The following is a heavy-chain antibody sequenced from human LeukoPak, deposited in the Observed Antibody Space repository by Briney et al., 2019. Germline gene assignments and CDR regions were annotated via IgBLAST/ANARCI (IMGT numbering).Heavy chain of an antibody. V-gene: IGHV3-23*01. Sequence: GGSLRLSCAASGFTFSSYAMSWVRQAPGKGLEWVSAISGSGGSTYYADSVKGRFTISRDNSKNTLYLQMNSLRAEDTAVYYCARGGLGVTNYYYYGMDVWGQGTTVTVSS. CDR2: ISGSGGST. J-gene: IGHJ6*02. CDR1: GFTFSSYA. D-gene: IGHD4-17*01. CDR3: ARGGLGVTNYYYYGMDV.